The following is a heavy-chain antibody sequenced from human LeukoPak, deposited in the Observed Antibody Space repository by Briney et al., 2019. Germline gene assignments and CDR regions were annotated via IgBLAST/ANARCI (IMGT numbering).Heavy chain of an antibody. CDR1: GFTFSSYA. CDR3: AKGSSGAALRGNWYFDL. J-gene: IGHJ2*01. V-gene: IGHV3-23*01. CDR2: ITGSGTFT. Sequence: PGGSLRLSCAASGFTFSSYAMSWVRQAPGKGLEWVSGITGSGTFTYYADSVQGRFTISRDSSKNTLYLQMNSLRAEDTAVYYCAKGSSGAALRGNWYFDLWGRGTLVTVSS. D-gene: IGHD6-6*01.